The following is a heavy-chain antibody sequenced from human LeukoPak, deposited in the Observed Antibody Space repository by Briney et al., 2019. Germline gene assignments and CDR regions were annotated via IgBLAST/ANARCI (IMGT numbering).Heavy chain of an antibody. J-gene: IGHJ6*03. V-gene: IGHV1-58*02. D-gene: IGHD6-13*01. Sequence: TSVKVSCKASAFTFTSSAMQWVRQPRGQRLEWIGWIVVGSGNTNYEQKYQERVTITRDMPTSTAYMELGSLRSEDTAVYYCAADWVAAAGALRYYYYMDVWGKGTTVTVSS. CDR1: AFTFTSSA. CDR3: AADWVAAAGALRYYYYMDV. CDR2: IVVGSGNT.